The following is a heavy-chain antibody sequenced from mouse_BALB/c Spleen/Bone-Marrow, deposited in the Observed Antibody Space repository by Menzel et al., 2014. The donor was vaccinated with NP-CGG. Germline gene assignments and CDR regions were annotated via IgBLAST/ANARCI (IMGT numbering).Heavy chain of an antibody. CDR1: GYTFTSYY. V-gene: IGHV1S81*02. D-gene: IGHD2-10*01. CDR2: INPSNGGT. CDR3: TRRSLLSDYYSMDY. J-gene: IGHJ4*01. Sequence: QVQLQQSGAELVKPGASVKLSCKASGYTFTSYYLYWVKRRPGQGLEWIGEINPSNGGTNFNERFKSKASLTVDKSSSTAYMQLNSLTSEDSAVYYCTRRSLLSDYYSMDYWGQGTSVTVSS.